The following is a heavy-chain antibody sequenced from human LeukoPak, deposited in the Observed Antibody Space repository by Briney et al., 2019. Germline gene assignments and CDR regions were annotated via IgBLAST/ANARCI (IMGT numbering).Heavy chain of an antibody. CDR3: AKALLRYFDWLSGDY. CDR1: GFTFSSYA. V-gene: IGHV3-23*01. D-gene: IGHD3-9*01. J-gene: IGHJ4*02. Sequence: GGSLRLSCAASGFTFSSYAMSWVRQAPGEGLEWVSAISGSGGSTYYADSVKGRFTISRDNSKNTLYLQMNSLRAEDTAVYYCAKALLRYFDWLSGDYWGQGTLVTVSS. CDR2: ISGSGGST.